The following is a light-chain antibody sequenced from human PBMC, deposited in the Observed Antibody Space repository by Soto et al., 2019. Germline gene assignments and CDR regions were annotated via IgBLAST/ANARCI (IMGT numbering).Light chain of an antibody. J-gene: IGKJ2*01. CDR2: GAS. CDR3: QQYNNWPRT. Sequence: EIVMTQSPATLSVSPGERATLSCRASQNVNFNVAWYQQKPGQAPRLLISGASTRASGVPSRFSGSGSGTEFTLTISGLQPEDFAVYYCQQYNNWPRTFGQGTNLEI. V-gene: IGKV3-15*01. CDR1: QNVNFN.